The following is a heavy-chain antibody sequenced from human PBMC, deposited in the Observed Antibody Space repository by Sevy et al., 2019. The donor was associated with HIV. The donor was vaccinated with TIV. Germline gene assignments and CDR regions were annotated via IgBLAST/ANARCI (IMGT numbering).Heavy chain of an antibody. CDR3: ARGGRDFWSGYYLYYFDY. J-gene: IGHJ4*02. D-gene: IGHD3-3*01. Sequence: WGSLRLSCAASGFTFSSYSMNWVRQAPGKGLEWVSSISSSSSYIYYADSVKGRFTISRDNAKNSLYLQMNSLRAEDTAVYYCARGGRDFWSGYYLYYFDYWGQGTLVTVSS. CDR1: GFTFSSYS. CDR2: ISSSSSYI. V-gene: IGHV3-21*01.